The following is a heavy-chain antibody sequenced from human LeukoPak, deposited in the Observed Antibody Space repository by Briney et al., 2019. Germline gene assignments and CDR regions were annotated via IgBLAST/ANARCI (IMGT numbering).Heavy chain of an antibody. CDR3: ARDHYHKIHSVMVTAPDY. CDR1: GYTFTSYD. D-gene: IGHD2-21*02. Sequence: RASVKVSCKASGYTFTSYDINWVRQATGQGLEWMGWMNPNSGNTGYAQKFQGRVTMTRNTSISTAYMELSSLRSEDTAVYYCARDHYHKIHSVMVTAPDYWGQGTLVIVSS. V-gene: IGHV1-8*01. CDR2: MNPNSGNT. J-gene: IGHJ4*02.